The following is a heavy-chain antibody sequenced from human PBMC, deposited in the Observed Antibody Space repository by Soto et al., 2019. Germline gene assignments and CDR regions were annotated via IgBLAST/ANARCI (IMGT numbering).Heavy chain of an antibody. D-gene: IGHD3-22*01. CDR2: ISWNSGSI. Sequence: PGGSLRLSCAASGFTFDDYAMHWVRQAPGKGLEWVSGISWNSGSIGYADSVKGRFTISRDNAKNSLYLQMNSLRAEDTALYYCAKGPQYYYDSSGYYPPIGYWGQGTLVTVSS. V-gene: IGHV3-9*01. J-gene: IGHJ4*02. CDR1: GFTFDDYA. CDR3: AKGPQYYYDSSGYYPPIGY.